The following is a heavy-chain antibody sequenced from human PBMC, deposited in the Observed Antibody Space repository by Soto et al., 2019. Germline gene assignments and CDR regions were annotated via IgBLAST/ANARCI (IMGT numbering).Heavy chain of an antibody. J-gene: IGHJ4*02. Sequence: QLQLQESGPGLVKPSETLSLSCTVSYDSISSSSYYWVWIRQPPGKGLEWIGSISYSGSSYYNPSLKSRVTISVDTSKNQFSLRLSSVTAADTAVYYCASPRYGSGSFFWGQGTLVIVSS. CDR2: ISYSGSS. V-gene: IGHV4-39*01. D-gene: IGHD3-10*01. CDR3: ASPRYGSGSFF. CDR1: YDSISSSSYY.